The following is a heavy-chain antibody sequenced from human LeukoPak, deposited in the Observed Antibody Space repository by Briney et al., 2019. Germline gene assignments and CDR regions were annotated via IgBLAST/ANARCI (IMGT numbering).Heavy chain of an antibody. D-gene: IGHD3-16*01. J-gene: IGHJ3*02. CDR2: INPNSGGT. V-gene: IGHV1-2*02. CDR1: GYTFTGYY. Sequence: ASVKVSCKASGYTFTGYYMHWVRQAPGQGLEWMGWINPNSGGTSYAQKFQGRVTMTRDTSISTAYMELSRLRSDDTAVYYCAGVRTALGDAVDAFDIWGQGTMVTVSS. CDR3: AGVRTALGDAVDAFDI.